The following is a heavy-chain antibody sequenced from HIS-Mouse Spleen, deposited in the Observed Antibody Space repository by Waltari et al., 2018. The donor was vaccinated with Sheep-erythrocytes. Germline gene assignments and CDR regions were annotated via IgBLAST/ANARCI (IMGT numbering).Heavy chain of an antibody. J-gene: IGHJ2*01. Sequence: QVQLQESGPGLVKPSQTLSLTCTVSGGSISSGGFYWNWIRQHPGKGLEWIGYIYYSGSTYYNPSLKSRVTISVDTSKNQFSLKLSSVTAADTAVYYCARLITMVRGVTWYFDLWGRGTLVTVSS. V-gene: IGHV4-31*03. CDR3: ARLITMVRGVTWYFDL. CDR2: IYYSGST. CDR1: GGSISSGGFY. D-gene: IGHD3-10*01.